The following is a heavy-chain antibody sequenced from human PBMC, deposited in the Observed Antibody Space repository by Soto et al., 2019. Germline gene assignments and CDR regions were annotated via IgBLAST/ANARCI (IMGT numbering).Heavy chain of an antibody. CDR2: ISWNSGSI. CDR3: AKASQWELIYYFDY. CDR1: GGSISSGDFS. D-gene: IGHD1-26*01. Sequence: LSLTCAVSGGSISSGDFSCSWIRQPPGKGLEWVSGISWNSGSIGYADSVKGRFTISRDNAKNSLYLQMNSLRAEDTALYYCAKASQWELIYYFDYWGQGTLVTVSS. V-gene: IGHV3-9*01. J-gene: IGHJ4*02.